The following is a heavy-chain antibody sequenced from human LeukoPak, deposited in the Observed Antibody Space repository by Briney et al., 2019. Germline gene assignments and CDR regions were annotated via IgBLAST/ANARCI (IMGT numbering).Heavy chain of an antibody. V-gene: IGHV3-15*01. CDR1: GFSLKNGW. D-gene: IGHD2-2*01. CDR2: SKTKTDGGTI. Sequence: GGSLRLSCAASGFSLKNGWMSWVRQAPGKELEWVGRSKTKTDGGTIDYADSVKGRFTISRVNSKNTLYLQMNSLRAEDTAVYYCAREAGYCSSTSCYPYNGFDPWGQGTLVTVSS. CDR3: AREAGYCSSTSCYPYNGFDP. J-gene: IGHJ5*02.